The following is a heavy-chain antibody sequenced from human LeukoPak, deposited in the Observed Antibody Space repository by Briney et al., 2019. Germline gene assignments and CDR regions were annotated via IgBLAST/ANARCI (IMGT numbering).Heavy chain of an antibody. V-gene: IGHV4-34*01. CDR3: ARSLGYCTNGVCYDLPRY. J-gene: IGHJ4*02. D-gene: IGHD2-8*01. Sequence: SETLSLTCAVYGGSFSSYYWSWIRQPPGKGLEWIGEINHSGSTNYNPSLKSRVTISVDTSKNQFSLKLSSVTAADTAVYYCARSLGYCTNGVCYDLPRYWGQGTLVTVSS. CDR1: GGSFSSYY. CDR2: INHSGST.